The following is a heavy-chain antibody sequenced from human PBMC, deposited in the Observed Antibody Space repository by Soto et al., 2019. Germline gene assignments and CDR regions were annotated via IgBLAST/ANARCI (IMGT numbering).Heavy chain of an antibody. CDR1: GGSFSTYY. V-gene: IGHV4-34*01. CDR3: ARHGGYYFDY. Sequence: SETLSLTCAVYGGSFSTYYWSWTRQPPGKGLEWIGEIGHSGGTIYNPSPESRVTISEDSSNNQLSLKLNSVTAADTAVYYCARHGGYYFDYWVQGAPVTVSS. J-gene: IGHJ4*02. CDR2: IGHSGGT. D-gene: IGHD3-16*01.